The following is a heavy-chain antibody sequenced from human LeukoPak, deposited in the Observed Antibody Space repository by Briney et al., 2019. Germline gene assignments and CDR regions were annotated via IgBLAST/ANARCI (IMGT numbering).Heavy chain of an antibody. V-gene: IGHV1-2*02. J-gene: IGHJ4*02. D-gene: IGHD3-22*01. CDR2: INPNSGGT. Sequence: ASVKVSRKASGYTFTGYYMHWVRQAPGQGLEWMGWINPNSGGTNYAQKFQGRVTMTRDTFISTAYMELNRLRSDDTAVYYCARRGSSGYYDYWGQGTLVTVSS. CDR1: GYTFTGYY. CDR3: ARRGSSGYYDY.